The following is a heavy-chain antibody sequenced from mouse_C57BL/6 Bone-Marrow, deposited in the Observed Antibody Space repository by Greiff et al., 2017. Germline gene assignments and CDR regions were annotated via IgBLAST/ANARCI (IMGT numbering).Heavy chain of an antibody. CDR2: IDPSDSYT. V-gene: IGHV1-69*01. Sequence: QVQLKQSGAELVMPGASVKLSCTASGFTFTSYWMPWVQQRPGQGLEWIGEIDPSDSYTNYNQKFKGKSTLTVDTSSSTAYMQLSSLTSEDSAVXNCARIAYWGQGTLVTVSA. CDR1: GFTFTSYW. CDR3: ARIAY. J-gene: IGHJ3*01.